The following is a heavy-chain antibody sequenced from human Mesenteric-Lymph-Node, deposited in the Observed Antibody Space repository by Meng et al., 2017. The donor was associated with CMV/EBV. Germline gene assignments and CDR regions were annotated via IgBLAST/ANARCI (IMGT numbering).Heavy chain of an antibody. Sequence: SETLSLTCTVSGGSISSSSYYWGWIRQPPGKGLEWIGTFYYTGSTHYNPSLKSRVTMSVDTSKNQFSLKLSSVTAADTAVYYCARRVEYDSSGYLVYCLDYWGQGTLVTVSS. V-gene: IGHV4-39*01. J-gene: IGHJ4*02. D-gene: IGHD3-22*01. CDR3: ARRVEYDSSGYLVYCLDY. CDR2: FYYTGST. CDR1: GGSISSSSYY.